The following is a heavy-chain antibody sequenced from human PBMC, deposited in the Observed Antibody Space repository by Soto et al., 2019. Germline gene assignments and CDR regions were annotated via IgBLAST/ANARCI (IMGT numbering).Heavy chain of an antibody. Sequence: SVKVPCKASGGTFSSYAISWVRQSPGQGLEWMGGIIPIFGTANYAQKFQGRVTITADESTSTAYMELSSLRSEDTAVYYCARGYYDSSGFHWGTHYFDYWGQGTLVTVSS. V-gene: IGHV1-69*13. CDR3: ARGYYDSSGFHWGTHYFDY. D-gene: IGHD3-22*01. CDR2: IIPIFGTA. CDR1: GGTFSSYA. J-gene: IGHJ4*02.